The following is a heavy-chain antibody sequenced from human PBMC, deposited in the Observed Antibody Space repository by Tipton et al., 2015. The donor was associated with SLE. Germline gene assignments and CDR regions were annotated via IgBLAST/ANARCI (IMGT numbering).Heavy chain of an antibody. Sequence: RSLRLSCAASGFTFDDYAMHWVRQAPGKGLEWVSGISWNSGSIGYADSVKGRFTISRDNAKNSLYLQMNSLRAEDTALYYCAKDGLRYFDWLSIGYGMDVWGQGTTVTTSS. CDR3: AKDGLRYFDWLSIGYGMDV. D-gene: IGHD3-9*01. J-gene: IGHJ6*02. V-gene: IGHV3-9*01. CDR2: ISWNSGSI. CDR1: GFTFDDYA.